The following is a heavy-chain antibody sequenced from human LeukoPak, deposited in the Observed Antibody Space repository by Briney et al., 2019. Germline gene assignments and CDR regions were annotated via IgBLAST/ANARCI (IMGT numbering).Heavy chain of an antibody. Sequence: GASVKVSCKASGYTFTSYGISWVRQAPGQGLEWMGWISAYNGNTSYAQKLQGRVTMTTDTSTSTACMELRSLRSDDTAVYYCARDRSIAVAGDFDYWGQGTLVTVSS. CDR3: ARDRSIAVAGDFDY. D-gene: IGHD6-19*01. V-gene: IGHV1-18*01. J-gene: IGHJ4*02. CDR1: GYTFTSYG. CDR2: ISAYNGNT.